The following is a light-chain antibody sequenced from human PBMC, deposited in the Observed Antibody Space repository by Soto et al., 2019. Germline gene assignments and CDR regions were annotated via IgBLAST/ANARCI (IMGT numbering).Light chain of an antibody. CDR3: QQYGSSST. CDR2: GAS. J-gene: IGKJ5*01. Sequence: EIVLTQSPDTLSLSPGERATLSCRASQSVSSSYLAWYQQKPGQAPRLLIYGASSRPTGIPDRFSGSGSGTDFTLTISRLEPEDFAVYYCQQYGSSSTFGQGTRLENK. V-gene: IGKV3-20*01. CDR1: QSVSSSY.